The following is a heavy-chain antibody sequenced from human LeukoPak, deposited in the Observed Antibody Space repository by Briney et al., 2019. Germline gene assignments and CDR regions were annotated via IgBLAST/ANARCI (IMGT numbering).Heavy chain of an antibody. Sequence: SETLSLTCTVSGGSISSYYWSWIRQPPGKGLEWIGYIYYSGSTNYSPSLKSRVTISVDTSKNQFSLKLSSVTAADTAVYYCARDPAQADGDYFDYWGQGTLVTVSS. CDR3: ARDPAQADGDYFDY. D-gene: IGHD3-16*01. CDR1: GGSISSYY. J-gene: IGHJ4*02. V-gene: IGHV4-59*01. CDR2: IYYSGST.